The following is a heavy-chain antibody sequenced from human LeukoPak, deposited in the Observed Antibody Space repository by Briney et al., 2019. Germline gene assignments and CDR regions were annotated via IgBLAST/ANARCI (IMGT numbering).Heavy chain of an antibody. CDR2: IYYTGST. CDR3: ARGRVSSSTWYSTYYYYFYMDV. V-gene: IGHV4-59*01. Sequence: SETLSLTCTVSGGSISTYYWSWIRQPPGKGLEWIGYIYYTGSTSYNPSLKSRVTMSLDASKNHFSLELSSATAADTAVYFCARGRVSSSTWYSTYYYYFYMDVWGKGTTVTVSS. D-gene: IGHD6-13*01. CDR1: GGSISTYY. J-gene: IGHJ6*03.